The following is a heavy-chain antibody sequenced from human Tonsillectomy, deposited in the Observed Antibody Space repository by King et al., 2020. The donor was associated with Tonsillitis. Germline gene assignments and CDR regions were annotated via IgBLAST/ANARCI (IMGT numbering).Heavy chain of an antibody. D-gene: IGHD2-15*01. CDR3: ARHAGYCSGESCYGFYYYYMDV. Sequence: VQLVESGAEVKKPGSSVKVSCKASGGIFSSYAISWVRQAPGQGLEWMGRIISMLAIANYAQKFQGRVTITADKSTSTAYMELSSLRSDDTAVYYCARHAGYCSGESCYGFYYYYMDVWGKGTTVTVSS. J-gene: IGHJ6*03. CDR2: IISMLAIA. V-gene: IGHV1-69*09. CDR1: GGIFSSYA.